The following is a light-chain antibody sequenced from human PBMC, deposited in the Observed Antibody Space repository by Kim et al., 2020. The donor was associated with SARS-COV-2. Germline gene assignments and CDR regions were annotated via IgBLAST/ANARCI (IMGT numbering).Light chain of an antibody. J-gene: IGKJ4*01. CDR2: DAS. V-gene: IGKV3-11*01. Sequence: EVVLTQSPATLSLSPGERATLSCRASQSVSRYLAWYQQKPGHSPRLVMYDASSRATGTPARFSGSGSGTDFTLSISSLEPEDFAVYYCQQRYSWPLTCGGGTKLEI. CDR1: QSVSRY. CDR3: QQRYSWPLT.